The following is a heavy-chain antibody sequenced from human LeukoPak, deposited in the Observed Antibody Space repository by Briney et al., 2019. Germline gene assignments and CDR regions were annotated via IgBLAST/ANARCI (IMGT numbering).Heavy chain of an antibody. CDR2: IKQDGSEK. CDR1: GFTFSNAW. Sequence: GGSLRLSCAASGFTFSNAWMSWIRQAPGKGLEWVANIKQDGSEKYYVDSVKGRFTISRDNAKNSLYLQMNSLRAEDTAVYYCARDEYSSSSEYYYYYYYMDVWGKGTTVTVSS. D-gene: IGHD6-6*01. CDR3: ARDEYSSSSEYYYYYYYMDV. V-gene: IGHV3-7*01. J-gene: IGHJ6*03.